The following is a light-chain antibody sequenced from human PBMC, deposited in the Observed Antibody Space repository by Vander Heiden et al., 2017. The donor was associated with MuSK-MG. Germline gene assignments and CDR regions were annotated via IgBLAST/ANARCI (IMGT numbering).Light chain of an antibody. J-gene: IGKJ3*01. Sequence: DIQMTQSPSSLSASVGDRVTITCQASQDITNYLGWFQQKPGKAPKLLIYDASNLKTGVPSRFSGSGSGTHFTFTISSLQPEDLATYYCQQDDDLPITFGHGTKVDIK. V-gene: IGKV1-33*01. CDR1: QDITNY. CDR2: DAS. CDR3: QQDDDLPIT.